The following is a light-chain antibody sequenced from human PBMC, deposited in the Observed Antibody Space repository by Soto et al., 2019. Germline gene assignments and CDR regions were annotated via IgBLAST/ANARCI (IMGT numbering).Light chain of an antibody. J-gene: IGLJ3*02. V-gene: IGLV1-40*01. CDR1: SSNIGAGYD. CDR2: GNS. Sequence: QSVLTQPPSVSGARGQRVTISCTGSSSNIGAGYDVHWYQQLPGTAPKHLIYGNSNRPSGVPDRFSGSKSGTSASLAITGLQAEDEADYYCQSYDSSLSGWVFGGGTKLTVL. CDR3: QSYDSSLSGWV.